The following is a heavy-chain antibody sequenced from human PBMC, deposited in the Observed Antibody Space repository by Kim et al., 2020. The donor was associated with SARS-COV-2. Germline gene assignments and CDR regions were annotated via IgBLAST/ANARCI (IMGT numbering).Heavy chain of an antibody. D-gene: IGHD2-2*01. CDR1: GFTFSSYG. CDR3: AREYCSSTSCYVRAYYFDY. CDR2: ISYDGSNK. V-gene: IGHV3-33*05. J-gene: IGHJ4*02. Sequence: GGSLRLSCAASGFTFSSYGMHWVRQAPGKGLEWVAVISYDGSNKYYADSVKGRFTISRDNSKNTLYLQMNSLRAEDTAVYYCAREYCSSTSCYVRAYYFDYWGQGTLVTVSS.